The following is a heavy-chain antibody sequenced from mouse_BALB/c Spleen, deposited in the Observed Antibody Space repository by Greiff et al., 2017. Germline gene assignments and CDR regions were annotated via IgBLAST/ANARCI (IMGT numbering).Heavy chain of an antibody. J-gene: IGHJ3*01. Sequence: EVQLVESGGGLVKPGGSLKLSCAASGFTFSDYYMYWVRQTPEKRLEWVATISDGGSYTYYPDSVKGRFTISRDNAKNTLYLQMSSLKSEDTAMYSFASQTDYYGSSAWLAYWGQGTLVTVSA. V-gene: IGHV5-4*02. CDR1: GFTFSDYY. D-gene: IGHD1-1*01. CDR3: ASQTDYYGSSAWLAY. CDR2: ISDGGSYT.